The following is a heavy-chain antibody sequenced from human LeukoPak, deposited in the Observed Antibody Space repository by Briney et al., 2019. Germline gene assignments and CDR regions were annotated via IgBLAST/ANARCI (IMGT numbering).Heavy chain of an antibody. CDR2: IYYSGST. J-gene: IGHJ4*02. D-gene: IGHD1-1*01. V-gene: IGHV4-59*01. Sequence: SETLSLTCTVSGGSISSYYWSWIRQPPGKGLEWIGYIYYSGSTNYNPSLKSRVTISVDTSKNQFPLKLSSVTAADTAVYYCARDGSDNWGLFDNWGRGTLVTVSS. CDR1: GGSISSYY. CDR3: ARDGSDNWGLFDN.